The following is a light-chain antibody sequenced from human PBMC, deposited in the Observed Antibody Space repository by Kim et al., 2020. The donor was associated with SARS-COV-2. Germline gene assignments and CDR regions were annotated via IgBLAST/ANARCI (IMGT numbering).Light chain of an antibody. CDR1: NLSRFY. J-gene: IGLJ3*02. V-gene: IGLV3-19*01. CDR3: NSWRDSGYHWV. CDR2: DRK. Sequence: AMGQPARITSREGNLSRFYEVWYQQKTGQAPVVVMYDRKNQRSAMPARLSGCSSGNTASLTITGAEEEEEAAYYCNSWRDSGYHWVFGGGTQLTVL.